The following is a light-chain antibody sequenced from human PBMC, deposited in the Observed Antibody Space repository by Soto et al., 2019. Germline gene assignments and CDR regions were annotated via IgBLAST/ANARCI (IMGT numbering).Light chain of an antibody. CDR3: AAWDDSLNGDV. V-gene: IGLV1-44*01. J-gene: IGLJ1*01. Sequence: VLTQPPSASGTPGQRVTISCSGSSSNIGSNTVNWYQQLPGTAPKLLIYSNNQRPSGVPDRFSGSKSGTSASLAISGLQSEDEADYYCAAWDDSLNGDVFGTGTKVTVL. CDR2: SNN. CDR1: SSNIGSNT.